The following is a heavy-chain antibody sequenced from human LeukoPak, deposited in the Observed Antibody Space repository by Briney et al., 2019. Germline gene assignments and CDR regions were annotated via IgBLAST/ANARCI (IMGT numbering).Heavy chain of an antibody. CDR1: GFTFSSYV. CDR2: ISTSSSYI. J-gene: IGHJ6*03. CDR3: ARATWDPNYYYYMDV. D-gene: IGHD1-26*01. Sequence: GGSLRLSFAAAGFTFSSYVMKWVRQVPGKGLEWVSSISTSSSYIYYADSVKGRLTISRDNAKNSLYLQMNSLRAEDTAVYYCARATWDPNYYYYMDVWGKGTTVTISS. V-gene: IGHV3-21*01.